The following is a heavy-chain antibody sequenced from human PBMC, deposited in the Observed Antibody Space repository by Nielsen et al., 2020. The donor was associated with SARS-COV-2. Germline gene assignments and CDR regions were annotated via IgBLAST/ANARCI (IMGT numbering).Heavy chain of an antibody. D-gene: IGHD4-17*01. Sequence: GGSLRLSCVVSGFNIRGYWMTWVRQAPGKGLEWVGNIKLDGSEKYYVDSVKGRFTISRDNARNTLYLQMNSLRVEDTAVYYCARVGFYGDPEYLDYWGQGALVTVSS. CDR1: GFNIRGYW. V-gene: IGHV3-7*01. CDR2: IKLDGSEK. J-gene: IGHJ4*02. CDR3: ARVGFYGDPEYLDY.